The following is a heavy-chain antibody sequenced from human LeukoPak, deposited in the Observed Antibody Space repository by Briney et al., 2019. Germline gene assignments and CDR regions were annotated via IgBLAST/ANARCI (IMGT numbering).Heavy chain of an antibody. V-gene: IGHV3-7*01. CDR3: ARGPNGYYFDY. CDR2: IKQDGSEK. CDR1: GFTFSSYW. J-gene: IGHJ4*02. Sequence: GGSLRLSCAASGFTFSSYWMSWVRQAPGKGLEWVANIKQDGSEKYYVDSVKDRFTISRDNAKNSLYLQMNSLRAEDTAVYYCARGPNGYYFDYWGQGTLVTVSS.